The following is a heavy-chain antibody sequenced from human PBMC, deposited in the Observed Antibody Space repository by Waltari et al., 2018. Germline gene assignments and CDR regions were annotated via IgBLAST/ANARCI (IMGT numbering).Heavy chain of an antibody. J-gene: IGHJ3*02. V-gene: IGHV1-2*02. CDR3: ARDEADSSGSDAFDI. CDR1: GYTFTGYY. Sequence: QVQLVQSGAEVKKPGASVKVSCKASGYTFTGYYMHWVRHAPGQGLEWMGWINPNSGGTNYAQKFQGRVTMTRDTSISTAYMELSRLRSDDTAVYYCARDEADSSGSDAFDIWGQGTMVTVSS. D-gene: IGHD3-22*01. CDR2: INPNSGGT.